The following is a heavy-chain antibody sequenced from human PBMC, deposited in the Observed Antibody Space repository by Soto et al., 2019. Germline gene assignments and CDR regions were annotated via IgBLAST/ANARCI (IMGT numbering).Heavy chain of an antibody. J-gene: IGHJ5*02. CDR3: ARAYSSGWYSWFDP. V-gene: IGHV3-33*01. D-gene: IGHD6-19*01. CDR2: IWYDGSNK. Sequence: GGSLRLSCAASGFTFSSYGMHWVRQAPGKGLEWVAVIWYDGSNKYYADSVKGRFTISRDNSKNTLYLQMNSLRAEDTAVYYCARAYSSGWYSWFDPWGQGTLVTVSS. CDR1: GFTFSSYG.